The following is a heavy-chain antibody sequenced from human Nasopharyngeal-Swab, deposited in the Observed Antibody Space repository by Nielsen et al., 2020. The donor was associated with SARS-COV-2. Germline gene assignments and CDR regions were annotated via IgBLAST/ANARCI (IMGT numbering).Heavy chain of an antibody. V-gene: IGHV4-59*01. D-gene: IGHD5-24*01. CDR1: GGSISSFY. CDR2: IYYSGST. J-gene: IGHJ5*02. Sequence: LSFTVPGGSISSFYWSWIRPPPGKGLEWIGYIYYSGSTNYNPSLKSRVTISVDTSKNQFSLKLSSVTAADTAVYYCARERRWLQGNWFDPWGQGTLVTVSS. CDR3: ARERRWLQGNWFDP.